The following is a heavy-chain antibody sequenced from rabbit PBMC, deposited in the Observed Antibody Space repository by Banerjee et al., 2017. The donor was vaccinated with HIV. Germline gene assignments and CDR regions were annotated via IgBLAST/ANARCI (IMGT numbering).Heavy chain of an antibody. CDR2: INIVTGKS. D-gene: IGHD5-1*01. CDR1: GVSLNDKDV. CDR3: ARDLVAFIGWNFNL. V-gene: IGHV1S45*01. Sequence: EQLEESGGGLVKPEGSLTLTCKASGVSLNDKDVMCWVRQAPGKGLEWIACINIVTGKSVYANWAEGRFIMSRTSSTTVTLQMTSLTAADTATYFCARDLVAFIGWNFNLWGQGTLVTVS. J-gene: IGHJ4*01.